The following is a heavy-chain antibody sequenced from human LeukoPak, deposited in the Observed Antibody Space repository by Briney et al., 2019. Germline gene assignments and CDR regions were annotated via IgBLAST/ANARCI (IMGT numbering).Heavy chain of an antibody. CDR2: ISSNGGST. J-gene: IGHJ4*02. D-gene: IGHD6-19*01. CDR3: VKITSSSGGDY. Sequence: GSLRLSCSASGFTFSSYAMYWVRQAPGKGLEYVSGISSNGGSTYYADSVKGRFTISRDNSKNTLYLQMSSLRAEDTAVYYCVKITSSSGGDYWGQGTLVTVPS. V-gene: IGHV3-64D*09. CDR1: GFTFSSYA.